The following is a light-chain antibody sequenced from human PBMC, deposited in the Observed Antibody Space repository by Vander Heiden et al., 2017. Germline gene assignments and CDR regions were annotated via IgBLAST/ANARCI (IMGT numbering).Light chain of an antibody. CDR3: QQYGSSHLT. Sequence: IGLTQSPGTLSLSPGERATLSCRASQSVSSSYLAWYQPKPGQAPRLLIYGASSRATGIPDRFSGSGSGTDFTLTISRLEPEDFAVYYCQQYGSSHLTFGGGTKVEIK. CDR2: GAS. CDR1: QSVSSSY. J-gene: IGKJ4*01. V-gene: IGKV3-20*01.